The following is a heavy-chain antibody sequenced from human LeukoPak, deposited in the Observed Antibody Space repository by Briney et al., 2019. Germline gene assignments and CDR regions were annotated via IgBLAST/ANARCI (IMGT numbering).Heavy chain of an antibody. J-gene: IGHJ6*03. D-gene: IGHD3-10*01. CDR1: GGTFSSYA. Sequence: SVKVSCKASGGTFSSYAISWVRQAPGQGLEWMGGIIPIFGTANYAQKFQGRVTITADESTSTAYMELSSLRSEDTGVYYCARARFPYYRLSGADSYFMDVWGKGTTVTVSS. CDR3: ARARFPYYRLSGADSYFMDV. V-gene: IGHV1-69*13. CDR2: IIPIFGTA.